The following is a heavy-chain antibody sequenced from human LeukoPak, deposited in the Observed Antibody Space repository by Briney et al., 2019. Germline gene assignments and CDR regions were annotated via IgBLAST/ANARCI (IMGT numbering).Heavy chain of an antibody. CDR3: AKDLSGSYPRGFDY. D-gene: IGHD1-26*01. J-gene: IGHJ4*02. Sequence: PGGSLRLSCAASGFTFDDYAMHWVRQAPGKGLEWVSGISWNSGSIGYADSVKGRFTISRDNAKNSLYLQMNSLRAEDTALYYSAKDLSGSYPRGFDYWGQGTLVTVSS. V-gene: IGHV3-9*01. CDR1: GFTFDDYA. CDR2: ISWNSGSI.